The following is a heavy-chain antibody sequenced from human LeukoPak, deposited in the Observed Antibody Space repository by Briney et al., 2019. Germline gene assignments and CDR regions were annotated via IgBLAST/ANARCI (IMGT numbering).Heavy chain of an antibody. D-gene: IGHD3-10*01. CDR3: ARYRGSRRRGITMVRGVTPGGYYYYMDV. J-gene: IGHJ6*03. Sequence: SETLSLTCTVSGGSISSYYWSWLRQPPGKGLEWIGYIYYRGSTNYNPSLKSRVTISVDTSKNQFSLKLSSVTAADTAVYYCARYRGSRRRGITMVRGVTPGGYYYYMDVWGKGTTVTISS. V-gene: IGHV4-59*12. CDR1: GGSISSYY. CDR2: IYYRGST.